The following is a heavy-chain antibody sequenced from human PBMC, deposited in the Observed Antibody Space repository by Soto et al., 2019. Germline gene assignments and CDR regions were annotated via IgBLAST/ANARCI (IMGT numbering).Heavy chain of an antibody. V-gene: IGHV1-69*13. J-gene: IGHJ4*02. Sequence: GASVKVSCKASGGTFSSYTVSWVRQAPGQGLEWVGGIFPISGTTNYAQKFQGRVTIAADESTTTAYMELSSLKSEDTAMYYCATRDGTGYYLYYFDYWGQGTLVTVSS. CDR2: IFPISGTT. CDR3: ATRDGTGYYLYYFDY. D-gene: IGHD3-9*01. CDR1: GGTFSSYT.